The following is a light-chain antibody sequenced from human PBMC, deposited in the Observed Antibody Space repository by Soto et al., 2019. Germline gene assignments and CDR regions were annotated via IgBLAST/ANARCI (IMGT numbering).Light chain of an antibody. J-gene: IGLJ1*01. CDR3: SSYAGNRHFYV. V-gene: IGLV2-8*01. CDR2: EVT. CDR1: SSDVGGYDF. Sequence: QSALTQPPSASGSPGQSVAISCTGTSSDVGGYDFVSWYQQHPGKAPRLVIYEVTKRPSGIADRFSGSKSGNTASLTVSGLQAEEEDDYYCSSYAGNRHFYVFGTGTKLTVL.